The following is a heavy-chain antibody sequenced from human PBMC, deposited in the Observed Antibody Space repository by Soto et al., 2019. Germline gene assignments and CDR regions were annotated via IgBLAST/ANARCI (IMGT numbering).Heavy chain of an antibody. Sequence: ASVKVSCKASGGTFSSYAISWVRQAPGQGLEWMGGIIPIFGTANYAQKFQGRVTITADESTSTAYMELSSLRSEDTAVYSCARTSYDFWSGYYYYYYYMDVWGKGTTVTVSS. CDR1: GGTFSSYA. D-gene: IGHD3-3*01. CDR2: IIPIFGTA. V-gene: IGHV1-69*13. CDR3: ARTSYDFWSGYYYYYYYMDV. J-gene: IGHJ6*03.